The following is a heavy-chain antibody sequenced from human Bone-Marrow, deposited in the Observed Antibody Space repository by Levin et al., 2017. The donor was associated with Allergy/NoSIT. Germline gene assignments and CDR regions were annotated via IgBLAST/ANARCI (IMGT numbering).Heavy chain of an antibody. D-gene: IGHD2-15*01. Sequence: PGGSLRLSCAASGFTFSSYSMNWVRQAPGKGLEWVSSISSSSSYIYYADSVKGRFTISRDNAKNSLYLQMNSLRAEDTAVYYCARGPRAPELRVRGCSGGSCYEFDYWGQGTLVTVSS. CDR3: ARGPRAPELRVRGCSGGSCYEFDY. CDR1: GFTFSSYS. CDR2: ISSSSSYI. V-gene: IGHV3-21*01. J-gene: IGHJ4*02.